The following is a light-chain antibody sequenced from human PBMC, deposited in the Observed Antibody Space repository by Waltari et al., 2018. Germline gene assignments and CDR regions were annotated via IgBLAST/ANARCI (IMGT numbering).Light chain of an antibody. Sequence: EIVLTQSPDFQSVAPKEKVTITCRASQSIGSTLHWYQQKPDQSQKLLIKFASQSISGVPSRFSGSLSGTDFTLTISSLEAEDAATYYCHQSSVLPYTFGQGAKLEIK. J-gene: IGKJ2*01. CDR1: QSIGST. CDR2: FAS. V-gene: IGKV6-21*02. CDR3: HQSSVLPYT.